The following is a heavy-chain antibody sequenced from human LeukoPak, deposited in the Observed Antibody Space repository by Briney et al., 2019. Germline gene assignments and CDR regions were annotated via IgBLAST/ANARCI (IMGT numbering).Heavy chain of an antibody. J-gene: IGHJ2*01. CDR3: GGPLGALYSIDWYSYGHFDL. D-gene: IGHD6-19*01. Sequence: GGSLRLSCAASGFTFSNYWMTWVRQAPGKGLEWVANIKRDGTEKYYVDSVTGRFTISRDNAQNSLYLQMNTLRAEDTATYYCGGPLGALYSIDWYSYGHFDLGAGG. CDR2: IKRDGTEK. V-gene: IGHV3-7*01. CDR1: GFTFSNYW.